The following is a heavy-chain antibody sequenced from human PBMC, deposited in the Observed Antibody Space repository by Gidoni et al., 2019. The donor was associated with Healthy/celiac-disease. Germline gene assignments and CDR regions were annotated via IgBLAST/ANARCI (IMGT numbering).Heavy chain of an antibody. V-gene: IGHV1-24*01. CDR2: FDPEDCET. CDR1: GYTLTELS. CDR3: ATGTLTGTNSDDYYYMDV. D-gene: IGHD1-7*01. Sequence: QVQLVQSGAEVKKPGASVKVSCKVSGYTLTELSMHWVRQAPGKGLEWMGGFDPEDCETIYAQKVQGRVTMTEDTSTDTAYMELSSLRSEDTAVYYCATGTLTGTNSDDYYYMDVWGKGTTVTVSS. J-gene: IGHJ6*03.